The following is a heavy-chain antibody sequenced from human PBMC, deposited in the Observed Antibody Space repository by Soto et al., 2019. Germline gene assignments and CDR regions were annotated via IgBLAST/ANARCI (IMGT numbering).Heavy chain of an antibody. CDR2: IFYSGTT. Sequence: QLQLQESGPGLVKPSQTLSLTRTVSGGSISSGGSYWSWVRQHPGKGLEWIGYIFYSGTTYFNPSLKSRVTMSLDTSKNQFSLKLSSVTAADTAVYYCATSSVTIFGMLVSYYFDYWGQGTLVTVPS. V-gene: IGHV4-31*03. CDR3: ATSSVTIFGMLVSYYFDY. J-gene: IGHJ4*02. D-gene: IGHD3-3*01. CDR1: GGSISSGGSY.